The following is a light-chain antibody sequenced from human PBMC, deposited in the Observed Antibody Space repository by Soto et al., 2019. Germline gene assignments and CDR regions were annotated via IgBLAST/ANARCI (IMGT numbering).Light chain of an antibody. J-gene: IGKJ1*01. Sequence: DIQMTQSPSTLSASVGDRVTITCRASQNINTWLAWFQQKPGRAPHLLIHMASNLETGVPSRFSGSGSETEFTLTISSLQPDDSATYYCQHYYGSSWTFGQGTKVEIK. CDR1: QNINTW. CDR2: MAS. V-gene: IGKV1-5*03. CDR3: QHYYGSSWT.